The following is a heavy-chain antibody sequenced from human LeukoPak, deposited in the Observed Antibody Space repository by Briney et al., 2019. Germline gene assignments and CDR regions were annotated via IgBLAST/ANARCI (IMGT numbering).Heavy chain of an antibody. D-gene: IGHD3-3*01. V-gene: IGHV3-23*01. CDR2: ISGSGGST. CDR3: AKEVTIFGGGSRLFDY. CDR1: GFTYSSYA. Sequence: GGSLRLSCAASGFTYSSYAMSWVRQAPGKGLEWVSAISGSGGSTYYADSVKGRFTISRDNSKNTLYLQMNSLRAEDTAVYYCAKEVTIFGGGSRLFDYWGQGTLVTLSS. J-gene: IGHJ4*02.